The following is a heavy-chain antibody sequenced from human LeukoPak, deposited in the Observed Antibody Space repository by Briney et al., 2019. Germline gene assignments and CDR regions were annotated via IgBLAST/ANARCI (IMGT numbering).Heavy chain of an antibody. CDR2: MNPNSGNT. J-gene: IGHJ3*02. CDR1: GYTFTSYD. Sequence: ASVKVSCKASGYTFTSYDINWVRQATGQGLEWMGWMNPNSGNTGYAQKFQGRVTITRNTSISTAYMELSSLRSEDTAVYYCATPYYYDSSGHPGGAFDIWGQGTMVTVSS. CDR3: ATPYYYDSSGHPGGAFDI. V-gene: IGHV1-8*03. D-gene: IGHD3-22*01.